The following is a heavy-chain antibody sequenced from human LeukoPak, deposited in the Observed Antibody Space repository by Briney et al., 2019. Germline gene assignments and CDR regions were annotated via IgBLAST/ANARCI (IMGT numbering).Heavy chain of an antibody. CDR3: AKDFRIGYSAHFDY. D-gene: IGHD2-21*01. J-gene: IGHJ4*02. Sequence: GGSLRLSCVGSGFTFRSHAMSWVRQAPEKGLEFVSGIYENGGTTYYADSVKGRFSISRDNSKNTLYLQMDSLRGEDTAVYYCAKDFRIGYSAHFDYWGQGALATVSS. CDR2: IYENGGTT. CDR1: GFTFRSHA. V-gene: IGHV3-23*01.